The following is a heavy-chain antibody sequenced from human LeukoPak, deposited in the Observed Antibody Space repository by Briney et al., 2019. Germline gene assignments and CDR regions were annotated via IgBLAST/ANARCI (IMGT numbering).Heavy chain of an antibody. V-gene: IGHV4-59*02. CDR3: ARSSPREYAFDI. J-gene: IGHJ3*02. CDR1: GDSVSRYY. CDR2: IYHSGIT. Sequence: KASETLSLTCTVSGDSVSRYYWSWLRQPPGKGLEWIGHIYHSGITNYIPSLKSRVTMSVDTSKNQFSLKLSSVTAADTAVYYCARSSPREYAFDIWGQGAMVTVSS.